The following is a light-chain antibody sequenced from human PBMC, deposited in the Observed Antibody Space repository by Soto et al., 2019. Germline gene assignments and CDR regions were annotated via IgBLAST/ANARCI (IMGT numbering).Light chain of an antibody. CDR1: QSISSY. CDR2: AAS. CDR3: QQRYNWPPIT. Sequence: DIQMTQPPSSLSASVGDRVTLTCRASQSISSYLNWYQQKPGKAPKLLIYAASSLQSGVPSRFSGSGSGTDFTLTISSLEPEDFAVYYCQQRYNWPPITFGQGTRLEIK. V-gene: IGKV1-39*01. J-gene: IGKJ5*01.